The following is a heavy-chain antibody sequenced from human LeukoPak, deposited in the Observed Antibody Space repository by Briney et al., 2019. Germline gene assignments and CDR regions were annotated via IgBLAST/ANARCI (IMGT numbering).Heavy chain of an antibody. CDR1: GFTFSSYG. V-gene: IGHV3-30*02. CDR2: IRYDGSDK. CDR3: ARAVRDSLDY. Sequence: GGSLRLSCAASGFTFSSYGMHWVRQAPGKGLEWVAFIRYDGSDKYCADSVKGRFTISRDNAKNSLYLQMNSLRAEDTAVYYCARAVRDSLDYWGQGTLVTVSS. D-gene: IGHD2-15*01. J-gene: IGHJ4*02.